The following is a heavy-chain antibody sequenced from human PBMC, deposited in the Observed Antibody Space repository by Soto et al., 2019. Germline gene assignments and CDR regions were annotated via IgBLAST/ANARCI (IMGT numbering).Heavy chain of an antibody. J-gene: IGHJ4*02. CDR3: AKDKDEDIVATITSIDY. CDR1: GFTFSSYG. Sequence: GSLRLSCAASGFTFSSYGMHWVRQAPGKGLEWVAVISYDGSNKYYADSVKGRFTISRDNSKNTLYLQMNSLRAEDTAVYYCAKDKDEDIVATITSIDYWGQGTLVTVSS. CDR2: ISYDGSNK. V-gene: IGHV3-30*18. D-gene: IGHD5-12*01.